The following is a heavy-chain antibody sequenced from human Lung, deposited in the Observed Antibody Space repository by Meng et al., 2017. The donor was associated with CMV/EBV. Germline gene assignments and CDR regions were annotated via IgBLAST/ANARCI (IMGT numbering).Heavy chain of an antibody. CDR1: GFTFSGSD. V-gene: IGHV3-73*01. CDR2: IRSEPNNHAT. Sequence: GGSLRLXXAASGFTFSGSDIHWVRQASGKGLEWVGRIRSEPNNHATSYAVSLRSRVTISRDDSKNTAYLQVDSLKTDDTAVYYCSGHLGLAIDFWGQGTLVTVSS. CDR3: SGHLGLAIDF. J-gene: IGHJ4*02.